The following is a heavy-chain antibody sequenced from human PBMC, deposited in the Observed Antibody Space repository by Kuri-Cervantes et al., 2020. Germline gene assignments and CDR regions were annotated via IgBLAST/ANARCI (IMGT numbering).Heavy chain of an antibody. CDR3: ARGGYDFWSGYYPGYYYYYMDV. CDR1: GFTFSSYE. CDR2: ISSSGSTI. V-gene: IGHV3-48*03. J-gene: IGHJ6*03. Sequence: LSLTCAASGFTFSSYEMNWVRQAPGKGLEWVSYISSSGSTIYYADSVKGRFTISRDNAKNSLYLQMNSLRAEDTAVYYCARGGYDFWSGYYPGYYYYYMDVWGKGTTVTVSS. D-gene: IGHD3-3*01.